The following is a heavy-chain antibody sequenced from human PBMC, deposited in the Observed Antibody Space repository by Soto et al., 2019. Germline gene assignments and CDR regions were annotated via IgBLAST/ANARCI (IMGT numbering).Heavy chain of an antibody. J-gene: IGHJ4*02. CDR2: ISGNGEII. CDR1: GFTFI. V-gene: IGHV3-11*01. CDR3: ARDVDADFRTDFDY. Sequence: GGSLRLSCAASGFTFIHWIRRAPGKGLEWISYISGNGEIIQYAASARGRFTISRDNAENSVYLEIDRLRAEDTALYYCARDVDADFRTDFDYWGRGTLVTVSS. D-gene: IGHD4-17*01.